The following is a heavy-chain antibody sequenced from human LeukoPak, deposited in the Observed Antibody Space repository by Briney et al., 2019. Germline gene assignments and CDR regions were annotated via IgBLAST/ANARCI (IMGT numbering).Heavy chain of an antibody. J-gene: IGHJ5*02. V-gene: IGHV3-23*01. CDR1: GFTFSSYA. D-gene: IGHD3-3*01. CDR2: ISGSGGST. CDR3: AKAQFNFWSGSDP. Sequence: GGSLRLACAAPGFTFSSYAMSWVRQAPGKGLEWVSAISGSGGSTYYADSVKGRFTISRDNSKNTLYLQMNSLRAEDTAVYYCAKAQFNFWSGSDPWGQGTLVTVSS.